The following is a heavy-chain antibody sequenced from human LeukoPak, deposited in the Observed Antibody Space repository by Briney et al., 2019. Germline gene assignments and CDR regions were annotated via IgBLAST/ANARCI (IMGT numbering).Heavy chain of an antibody. CDR1: GFTFDDYA. D-gene: IGHD3-22*01. V-gene: IGHV3-9*01. CDR3: ARDAGEAFYYDSSGYPYYFDY. J-gene: IGHJ4*02. CDR2: ISWNSGSI. Sequence: PGRSLRLSCAASGFTFDDYAMHWVRQAPGKGLEWVSGISWNSGSIGYADSVKGRFTISRDNAKNSLYLQMNSLRAEDTAVYYCARDAGEAFYYDSSGYPYYFDYWGQGTLVTVSS.